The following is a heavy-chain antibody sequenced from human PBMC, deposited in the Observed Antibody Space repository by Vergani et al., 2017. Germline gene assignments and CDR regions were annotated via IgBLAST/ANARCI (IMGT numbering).Heavy chain of an antibody. CDR1: GYSFTNYG. CDR3: ASGRFGEDNYYYGMDV. CDR2: ISAYNGNT. J-gene: IGHJ6*02. V-gene: IGHV1-18*01. D-gene: IGHD3-10*01. Sequence: QVPLVQSGTEVKKPGASVKVSCQASGYSFTNYGFSWVRQAPGQGLEWMGWISAYNGNTNYAQKLQDRVTMTTDTSTSTAYMELRRLRSDDTAVYYCASGRFGEDNYYYGMDVWGQGTTVTVSS.